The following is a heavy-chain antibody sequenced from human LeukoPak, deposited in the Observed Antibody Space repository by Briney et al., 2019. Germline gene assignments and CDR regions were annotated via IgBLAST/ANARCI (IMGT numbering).Heavy chain of an antibody. D-gene: IGHD6-19*01. CDR2: FSYTGST. CDR1: GASISSYS. V-gene: IGHV4-59*08. J-gene: IGHJ4*02. Sequence: SETLSLTCTVSGASISSYSWGWIRQPPGKGLEWIGYFSYTGSTNYNPSLRSRVTISVDTSKNQFSLKLSSVTAADTAVYYCARTSSSGLVGGYYFDYWGQGTLVTVSS. CDR3: ARTSSSGLVGGYYFDY.